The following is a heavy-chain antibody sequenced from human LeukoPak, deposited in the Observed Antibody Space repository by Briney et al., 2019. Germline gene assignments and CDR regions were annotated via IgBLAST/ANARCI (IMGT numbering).Heavy chain of an antibody. D-gene: IGHD1-26*01. CDR2: VSRSGTT. CDR1: GYSISNNYF. Sequence: PSETLSLTCVVSGYSISNNYFWGWIRQSPGKGLEWIGTVSRSGTTYYNPSLKSRVIISIDTSKNQFSLKLISMTAADTAVYYCTRLVPGWEGGGSNYWGRGTLVTVSS. J-gene: IGHJ4*01. V-gene: IGHV4-38-2*01. CDR3: TRLVPGWEGGGSNY.